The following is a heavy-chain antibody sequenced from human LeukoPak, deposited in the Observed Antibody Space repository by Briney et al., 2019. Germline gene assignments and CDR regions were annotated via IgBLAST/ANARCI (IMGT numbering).Heavy chain of an antibody. CDR2: ISYDGSNK. D-gene: IGHD2-21*01. Sequence: GGSPRLSCAASGFTFSSYAMHWVRQAPGKGLEWVAVISYDGSNKYYADSVKGRFTISRDNSKNTLYLQMNSLRAEDTAVYYCARGPELLEQHPLDYWGQGTLVTVSS. CDR1: GFTFSSYA. CDR3: ARGPELLEQHPLDY. V-gene: IGHV3-30-3*01. J-gene: IGHJ4*02.